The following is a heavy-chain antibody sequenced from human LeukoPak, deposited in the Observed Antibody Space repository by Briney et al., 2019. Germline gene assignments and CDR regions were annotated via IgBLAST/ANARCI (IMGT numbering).Heavy chain of an antibody. CDR1: GFTFEDYT. D-gene: IGHD5-18*01. CDR2: INWDGYTT. Sequence: GGSLRLSCDASGFTFEDYTMHWVRKAPGKGLECVSLINWDGYTTYYADSVQGRFTISRDNSKNSLYLQMNSLGTEDTALYYCAKTRSGYSYGYDLDYWGQGTLVIVSS. V-gene: IGHV3-43*01. J-gene: IGHJ4*02. CDR3: AKTRSGYSYGYDLDY.